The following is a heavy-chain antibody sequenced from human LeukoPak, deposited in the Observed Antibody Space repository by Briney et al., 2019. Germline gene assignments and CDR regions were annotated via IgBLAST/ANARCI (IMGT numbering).Heavy chain of an antibody. CDR2: IYHSGST. CDR3: ARVDPRGDYGVDY. V-gene: IGHV4-38-2*02. J-gene: IGHJ4*02. Sequence: KPSETLSLTCTVSGYSISSGYYWGWIRQPPGQGLEWIGSIYHSGSTYYNPSLKSRVTISVDTSKNQFSLKLSSVTAADTAVYYCARVDPRGDYGVDYWAREPWSPSPQ. CDR1: GYSISSGYY. D-gene: IGHD4-17*01.